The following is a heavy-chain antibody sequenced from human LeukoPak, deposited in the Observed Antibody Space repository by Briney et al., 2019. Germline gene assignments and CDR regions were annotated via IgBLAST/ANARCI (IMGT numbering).Heavy chain of an antibody. D-gene: IGHD1-26*01. CDR3: ARDRSGSYLFDY. CDR2: ISSNGITT. CDR1: GFTFSSYA. V-gene: IGHV3-64*01. Sequence: PGGSLRLSCAASGFTFSSYAMHWVRQAPGKGLEYVSAISSNGITTYYANSVKGRFTISRDNSKNTLYLQMGSLRAEDMAVYYCARDRSGSYLFDYWGQGTLVTVSS. J-gene: IGHJ4*02.